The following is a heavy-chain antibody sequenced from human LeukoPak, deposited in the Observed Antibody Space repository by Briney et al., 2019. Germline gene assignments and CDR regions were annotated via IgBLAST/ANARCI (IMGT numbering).Heavy chain of an antibody. Sequence: PSETLSLTCTVSGYSISSGYYWGWIRQPPGKGLEWIGSIYHSGSTYYNPSLKSRVTISVDTSKNQFSLKLSSVTAADTAVYYCAKGYYYDSSGDAFDIWGQGTMVTVSS. CDR2: IYHSGST. D-gene: IGHD3-22*01. CDR1: GYSISSGYY. V-gene: IGHV4-38-2*02. CDR3: AKGYYYDSSGDAFDI. J-gene: IGHJ3*02.